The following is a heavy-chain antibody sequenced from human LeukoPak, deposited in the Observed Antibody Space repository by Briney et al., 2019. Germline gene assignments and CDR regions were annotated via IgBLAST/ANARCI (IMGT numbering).Heavy chain of an antibody. V-gene: IGHV4-59*08. CDR3: ARHTSSSWSGYYYYYGMDV. CDR1: GASISSYY. J-gene: IGHJ6*02. Sequence: PSETLSLTCTVAGASISSYYWSWIRQPPGKGLEWIGYIYYSGSTNYNPSLKSRVTISVDTSKNQFSLKLSSVTAADTAVYYCARHTSSSWSGYYYYYGMDVWGQGTTVTVSS. CDR2: IYYSGST. D-gene: IGHD6-13*01.